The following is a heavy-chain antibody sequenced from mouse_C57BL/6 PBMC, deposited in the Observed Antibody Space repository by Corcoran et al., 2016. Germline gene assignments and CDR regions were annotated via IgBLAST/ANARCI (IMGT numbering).Heavy chain of an antibody. CDR3: ARIPYDYDAY. J-gene: IGHJ3*01. V-gene: IGHV1-18*01. CDR1: GYTFTDYN. D-gene: IGHD2-4*01. CDR2: INPNNGGT. Sequence: EVQLQQSGPELVKPGASVKIPCKASGYTFTDYNMDWVKQSHGKSLEWIGDINPNNGGTIYNQKFKGKATLTVDKSSSTAYMELRSLTSEDTAVYYCARIPYDYDAYWGQGTLVTVSA.